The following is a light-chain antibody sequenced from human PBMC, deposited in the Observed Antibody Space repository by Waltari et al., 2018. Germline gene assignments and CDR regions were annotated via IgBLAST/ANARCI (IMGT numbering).Light chain of an antibody. CDR2: GAA. Sequence: EIVLTQAPATLSLSPGERGTLSCRASQSIGNYLAWYEQKPGPGPRLLIYGAADSATGIPARFSGRGSGTDFTPTISSPKPEDFAVYYGQQRGDWPINFGQGTRLE. CDR1: QSIGNY. J-gene: IGKJ5*01. V-gene: IGKV3-11*01. CDR3: QQRGDWPIN.